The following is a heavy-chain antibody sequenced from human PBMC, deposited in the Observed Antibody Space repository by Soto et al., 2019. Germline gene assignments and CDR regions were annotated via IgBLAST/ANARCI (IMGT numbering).Heavy chain of an antibody. CDR2: ISTSGNTI. D-gene: IGHD3-22*01. V-gene: IGHV3-48*03. CDR3: ARELITAYYFDS. CDR1: GFTLSYYE. J-gene: IGHJ4*02. Sequence: PGGSLRLSCVVSGFTLSYYEMTWVRQAPGKGLEWIAYISTSGNTIYYADSVKGRFTISRDTVKNSLFLQMNSLRAEDTAVYYCARELITAYYFDSWGQGTLVTVSS.